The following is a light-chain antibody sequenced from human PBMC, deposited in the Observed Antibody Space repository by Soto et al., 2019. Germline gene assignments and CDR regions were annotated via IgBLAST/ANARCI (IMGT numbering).Light chain of an antibody. CDR2: GAS. CDR1: QSVSGSH. J-gene: IGKJ2*01. V-gene: IGKV3-20*01. CDR3: QQYGDYMYT. Sequence: VLTQSPGTLSSSPGERATLSCRASQSVSGSHLAWYQHKPGQAPRLLIYGASSRATGIPDRFSGSGSGTDFTLTISRLESEDFAVYYCQQYGDYMYTFGQGTKLET.